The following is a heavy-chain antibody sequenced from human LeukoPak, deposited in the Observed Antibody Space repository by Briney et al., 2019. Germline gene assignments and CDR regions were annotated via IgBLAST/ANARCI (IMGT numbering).Heavy chain of an antibody. CDR2: INHSGST. Sequence: SETLSLTCAVYGGSFSGYYWSWIRQPPGKGLEWIGEINHSGSTNYNPSLKSRVTISVDTSKNQFSLKLSSVTAADTAVYYCARLERITIFGVVDHYYYGMDVWGQGTTVTASS. J-gene: IGHJ6*02. CDR1: GGSFSGYY. D-gene: IGHD3-3*01. CDR3: ARLERITIFGVVDHYYYGMDV. V-gene: IGHV4-34*01.